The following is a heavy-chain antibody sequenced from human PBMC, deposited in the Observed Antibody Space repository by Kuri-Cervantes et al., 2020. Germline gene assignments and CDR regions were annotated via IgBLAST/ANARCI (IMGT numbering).Heavy chain of an antibody. D-gene: IGHD2-8*01. Sequence: GESLKISCAASGLIFSSYAMAWVRQAPGKGLEWVSIISGSGGSTYYADSVKGRFTISRDNSKNTLYLQMNSLRGEDTAVYYCAKAVGYCTNGVCWGFDYWGQGALVTVSS. J-gene: IGHJ4*02. CDR3: AKAVGYCTNGVCWGFDY. CDR2: ISGSGGST. CDR1: GLIFSSYA. V-gene: IGHV3-23*01.